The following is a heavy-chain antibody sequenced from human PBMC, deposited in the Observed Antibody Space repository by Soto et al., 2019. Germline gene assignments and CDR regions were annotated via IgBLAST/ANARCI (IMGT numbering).Heavy chain of an antibody. Sequence: QVQLVESGGGVVQPGRSLRLSCAASGFTFSSYAMHWVRQAPGKGLEWVAVISYDGSNKYYADSVKGRFTISRDNSKNTLYLQRNSLRAEDTAVYYCARDYGVGDYGDYVSGDWGQGTLVTVSS. CDR2: ISYDGSNK. D-gene: IGHD4-17*01. V-gene: IGHV3-30-3*01. J-gene: IGHJ4*02. CDR1: GFTFSSYA. CDR3: ARDYGVGDYGDYVSGD.